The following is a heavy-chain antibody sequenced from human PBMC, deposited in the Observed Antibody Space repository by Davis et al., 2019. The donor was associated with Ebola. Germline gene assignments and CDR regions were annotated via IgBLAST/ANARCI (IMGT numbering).Heavy chain of an antibody. D-gene: IGHD7-27*01. CDR3: ATDNWGPAL. CDR2: ISYDGSNK. CDR1: GFTFSSYG. Sequence: PGGSLRLSCAASGFTFSSYGMHWVRQAPGKGLEWVAVISYDGSNKYYADSVKGRFTISRDNAKKSLYLEMNSLRAEDTAVYYCATDNWGPALWGRGTLLTVSS. V-gene: IGHV3-30*03. J-gene: IGHJ4*02.